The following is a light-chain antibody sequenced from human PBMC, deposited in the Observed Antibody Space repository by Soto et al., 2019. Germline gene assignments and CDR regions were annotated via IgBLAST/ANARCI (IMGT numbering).Light chain of an antibody. CDR1: SSNIGSNA. J-gene: IGLJ2*01. CDR3: EAWDDSLKGVL. Sequence: QPVLTQPPSASGTPGQRVTISCSGSSSNIGSNAVNWYQQLPGTAPKLLIYSNNQRPSGVPDRFSGSKSGTSASLAISGLQSEDEADYYCEAWDDSLKGVLFGGGTKVTVL. V-gene: IGLV1-44*01. CDR2: SNN.